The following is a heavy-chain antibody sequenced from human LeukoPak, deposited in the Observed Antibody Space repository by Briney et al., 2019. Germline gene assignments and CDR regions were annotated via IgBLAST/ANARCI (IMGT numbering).Heavy chain of an antibody. CDR1: GFTFSSYG. Sequence: GRSLRLSCAASGFTFSSYGMHWFRQAPGKGLEWVAVISYDGSNKYYADSVKGRFTISRDNSKNTLYLQMNSLRAEDTAVYYCAKDRGGTVYWGQGTLVTVSS. CDR3: AKDRGGTVY. V-gene: IGHV3-30*18. CDR2: ISYDGSNK. D-gene: IGHD3-10*01. J-gene: IGHJ4*02.